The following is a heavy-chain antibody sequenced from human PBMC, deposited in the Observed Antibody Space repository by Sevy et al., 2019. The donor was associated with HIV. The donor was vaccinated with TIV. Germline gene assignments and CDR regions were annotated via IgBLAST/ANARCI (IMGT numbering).Heavy chain of an antibody. CDR2: IYYNGHI. V-gene: IGHV4-59*08. CDR1: GGSITSLY. D-gene: IGHD1-26*01. CDR3: AGENAWGRGYS. J-gene: IGHJ4*02. Sequence: SQTLSLTCTVSGGSITSLYWNWIRQPPGKGLEWIANIYYNGHINYNPSLKSRVTLSLATPKNQFSLRLSSVTAADTAMYYCAGENAWGRGYSWGQGTLVTVSS.